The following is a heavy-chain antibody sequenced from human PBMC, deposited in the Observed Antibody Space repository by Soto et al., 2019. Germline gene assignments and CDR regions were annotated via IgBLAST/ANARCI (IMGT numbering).Heavy chain of an antibody. Sequence: SETLSLTCTVSGGSISGYYWSWIRQPPGKGLEWIGYIYNSGSTNYNSPLKSRVTISADTSKNQLSLRLNSVTAADTAVYYCARPFAGDYAFDIWGQGTKVT. V-gene: IGHV4-59*08. CDR2: IYNSGST. CDR1: GGSISGYY. CDR3: ARPFAGDYAFDI. D-gene: IGHD4-17*01. J-gene: IGHJ3*02.